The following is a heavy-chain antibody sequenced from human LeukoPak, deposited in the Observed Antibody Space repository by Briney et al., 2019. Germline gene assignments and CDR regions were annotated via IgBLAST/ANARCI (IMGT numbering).Heavy chain of an antibody. Sequence: GGSLRLSCAASGFTFSSYSMNWVRQAPGKGLEWVSSISSGSTYIHYADTVKGRFTISRDNAKNSLYLQMNSLRAEDTAVYYCARPIVADFYYGLDVWGQGTTVTVSS. CDR2: ISSGSTYI. J-gene: IGHJ6*02. D-gene: IGHD6-13*01. CDR3: ARPIVADFYYGLDV. V-gene: IGHV3-21*06. CDR1: GFTFSSYS.